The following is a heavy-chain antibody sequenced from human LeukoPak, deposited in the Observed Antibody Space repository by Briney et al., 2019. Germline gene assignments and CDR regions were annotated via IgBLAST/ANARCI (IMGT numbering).Heavy chain of an antibody. D-gene: IGHD2-15*01. J-gene: IGHJ4*02. CDR2: SRNKENRYST. V-gene: IGHV3-72*01. Sequence: GGSLRLSCAASGFSFSVYYMAWVRQAPGKGLEWVGLSRNKENRYSTEYGASVKGRVAISRDDSKNLMYLEMKSLKSEDTAVYYCVREYFGGYDYWGQGTLVTVSS. CDR3: VREYFGGYDY. CDR1: GFSFSVYY.